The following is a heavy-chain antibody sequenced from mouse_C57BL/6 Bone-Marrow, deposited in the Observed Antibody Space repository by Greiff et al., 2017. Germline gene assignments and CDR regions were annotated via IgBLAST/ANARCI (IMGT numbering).Heavy chain of an antibody. CDR3: SSFDGNYFDF. Sequence: VQLQQSGAELVRPGASVKLSCTASGFNIKDDYIHWVKQRPEQGLEWIGRIDPEIGDPEYASKFQGKATITSDTSSNTAYLQLSSLTSEDTAVYYCSSFDGNYFDFWGQGTPLTVAS. J-gene: IGHJ2*01. V-gene: IGHV14-4*01. D-gene: IGHD2-3*01. CDR1: GFNIKDDY. CDR2: IDPEIGDP.